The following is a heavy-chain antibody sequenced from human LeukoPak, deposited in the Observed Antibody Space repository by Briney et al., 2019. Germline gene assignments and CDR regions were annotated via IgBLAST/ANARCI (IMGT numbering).Heavy chain of an antibody. V-gene: IGHV3-30*18. CDR2: LSYDGTTT. D-gene: IGHD7-27*01. J-gene: IGHJ4*02. CDR1: GFSLSNYG. Sequence: GTSLRLSCAASGFSLSNYGVHWVRQAPGKGLEWVAVLSYDGTTTYSADSVKGRFTISRDNSKNTLYLQMNSLRAEDTAVYDCAKDVTLTDAPRYFDYWGQGTLVTVSS. CDR3: AKDVTLTDAPRYFDY.